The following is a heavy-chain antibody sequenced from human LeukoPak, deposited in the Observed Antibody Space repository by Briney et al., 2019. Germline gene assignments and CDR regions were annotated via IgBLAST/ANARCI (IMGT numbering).Heavy chain of an antibody. CDR2: IYVSGRT. CDR3: ARHGDVFDAFDI. D-gene: IGHD2-21*02. J-gene: IGHJ3*02. V-gene: IGHV4-59*08. Sequence: SDPLTLICTVPGHSISNYYWSWIRQPPGKGLAWIGYIYVSGRTNYTPSLRSRVSISVDTSKSHFSLRLNSVTAADTAVYYCARHGDVFDAFDIWGQGTMVTVSS. CDR1: GHSISNYY.